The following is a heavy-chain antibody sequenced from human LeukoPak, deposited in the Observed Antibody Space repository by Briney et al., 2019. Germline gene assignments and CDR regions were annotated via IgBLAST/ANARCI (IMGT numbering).Heavy chain of an antibody. D-gene: IGHD3-16*01. V-gene: IGHV4-61*02. J-gene: IGHJ4*02. Sequence: SETLSLTCSVSGVSITSGSYYWGWIRQSAGKGLEWIGRVHSSGDIYHNAAFRSRAAVSGDASKSQFSLQLNSVIAADTAVYYCARGASPKDAVFFDYWGQGALITVSS. CDR3: ARGASPKDAVFFDY. CDR2: VHSSGDI. CDR1: GVSITSGSYY.